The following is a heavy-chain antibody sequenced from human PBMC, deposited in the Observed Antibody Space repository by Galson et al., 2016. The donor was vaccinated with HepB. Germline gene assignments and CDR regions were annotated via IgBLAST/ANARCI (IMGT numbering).Heavy chain of an antibody. CDR1: GYIFASYW. CDR3: ARRGGFDY. D-gene: IGHD3-16*01. J-gene: IGHJ4*02. Sequence: QSGAEVKKPGDSLTISCKGSGYIFASYWINWVRQMPGKGLEWMGRIDPGDSYTKYNPSFEGHVTFSANRSINTAYLHLSSLKASDSAMYYCARRGGFDYWGQGTLVTVSS. CDR2: IDPGDSYT. V-gene: IGHV5-10-1*01.